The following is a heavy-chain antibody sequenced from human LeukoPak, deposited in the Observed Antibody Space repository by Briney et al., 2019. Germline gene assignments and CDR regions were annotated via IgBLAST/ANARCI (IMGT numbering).Heavy chain of an antibody. D-gene: IGHD3-10*01. V-gene: IGHV1-18*01. Sequence: ASVKVSCKASGYTFTSYGISWVRQAPGQGLEWMGWISAYNGNTNYAQKLQGRVTMTTDTSTGTAYMELRSLRSDDTAVYYCARDHPRGVPYYFDYWGQGTLVTVSS. CDR3: ARDHPRGVPYYFDY. CDR2: ISAYNGNT. CDR1: GYTFTSYG. J-gene: IGHJ4*02.